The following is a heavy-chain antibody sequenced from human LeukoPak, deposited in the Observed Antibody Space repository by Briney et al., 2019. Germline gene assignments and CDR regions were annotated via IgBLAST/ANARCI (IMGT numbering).Heavy chain of an antibody. CDR2: VGTAGDT. V-gene: IGHV3-13*01. CDR3: ARRLPRGHDRKGRNDAFDI. CDR1: GFSFSSYD. D-gene: IGHD1-14*01. Sequence: GGSLRLSCAASGFSFSSYDMHWVRQATGKGLEWVSAVGTAGDTYYPGSVKGRFTISRENAKNSLYLQMNSLRAGDTAVYYCARRLPRGHDRKGRNDAFDIWGQGTMVTVSS. J-gene: IGHJ3*02.